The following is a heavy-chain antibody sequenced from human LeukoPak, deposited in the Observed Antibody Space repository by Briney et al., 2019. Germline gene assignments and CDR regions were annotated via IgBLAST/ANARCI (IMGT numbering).Heavy chain of an antibody. CDR3: AKGVNYYDSSGYYPYYFDY. Sequence: GGSLRLSCAASRFTFSSDAMSWVRQAPGKGLEWVSAISGSGGSTYYADSVKGRFTISKDNSKNTLFLQMNSLRAEDTAAYYCAKGVNYYDSSGYYPYYFDYWGQGTLVTVSS. D-gene: IGHD3-22*01. V-gene: IGHV3-23*01. CDR1: RFTFSSDA. J-gene: IGHJ4*02. CDR2: ISGSGGST.